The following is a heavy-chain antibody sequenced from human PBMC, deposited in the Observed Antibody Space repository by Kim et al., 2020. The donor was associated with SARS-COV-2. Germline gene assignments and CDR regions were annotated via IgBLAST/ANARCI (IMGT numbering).Heavy chain of an antibody. Sequence: GGSLRLACSASGFIFTGYTMHWVRQAPGKRPEYVSAISGDGNTPLYAESLKDRFTISRDNSKNTIYLRMTSLITEDTAVYYCVRDYWSYDYWGQGTLVTV. CDR1: GFIFTGYT. D-gene: IGHD3-10*01. CDR3: VRDYWSYDY. J-gene: IGHJ4*02. CDR2: ISGDGNTP. V-gene: IGHV3-64D*06.